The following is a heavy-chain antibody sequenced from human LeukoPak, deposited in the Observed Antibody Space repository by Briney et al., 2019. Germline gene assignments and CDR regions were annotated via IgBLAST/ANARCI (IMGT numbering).Heavy chain of an antibody. Sequence: SETLSLTCTVSGGSISNNYWSWIRQPPGEGLEWIGYIYTSGSTNYNPSLMSRVTISVDTSKNQFSLMLNSVTAADTAVYYCARHGLKLVGASTIYFDNWGRGILVTVSS. D-gene: IGHD1-26*01. V-gene: IGHV4-4*09. CDR1: GGSISNNY. CDR3: ARHGLKLVGASTIYFDN. J-gene: IGHJ4*02. CDR2: IYTSGST.